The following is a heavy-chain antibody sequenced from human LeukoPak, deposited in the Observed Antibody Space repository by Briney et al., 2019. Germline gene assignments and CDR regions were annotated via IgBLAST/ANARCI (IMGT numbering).Heavy chain of an antibody. CDR2: IWYDGSSK. J-gene: IGHJ4*02. CDR3: AKGRAYNNWWSFDY. Sequence: PGGSLRLPCAASGFTFRNYGMHWVRQAPGKGLEWVAVIWYDGSSKYYADPVKGRFTISRDNSKNTLDLQMNSLRAEDTAVYYCAKGRAYNNWWSFDYWGQGTLVTVSS. D-gene: IGHD2-8*02. CDR1: GFTFRNYG. V-gene: IGHV3-33*06.